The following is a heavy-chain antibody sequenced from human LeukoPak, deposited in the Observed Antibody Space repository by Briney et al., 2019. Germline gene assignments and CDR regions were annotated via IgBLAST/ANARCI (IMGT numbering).Heavy chain of an antibody. D-gene: IGHD6-13*01. CDR1: GGTFSSYA. Sequence: SVKVSCKASGGTFSSYAISWVRQAPGQGLEWMGTIIPILEKANYEQKFQGRVTTTADKSTSTAYMELSSLRFEDTAVYYCASRSSPDYWGQGTLVTVSS. CDR3: ASRSSPDY. J-gene: IGHJ4*02. V-gene: IGHV1-69*04. CDR2: IIPILEKA.